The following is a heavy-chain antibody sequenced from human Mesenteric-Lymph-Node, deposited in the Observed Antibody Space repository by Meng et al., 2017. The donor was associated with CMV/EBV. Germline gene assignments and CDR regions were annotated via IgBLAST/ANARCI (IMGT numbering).Heavy chain of an antibody. J-gene: IGHJ4*02. CDR1: GYSISSGNY. Sequence: SETLSLTCTVSGYSISSGNYWGWIRQPPGKGLEWIGSIYLTGNTHYNPSLTSRVTISVDTSKNRFSLKLSSVTAADTAVYYCAREITHCSGGSCYYFDFWGQGTLVTVSS. CDR3: AREITHCSGGSCYYFDF. V-gene: IGHV4-38-2*02. CDR2: IYLTGNT. D-gene: IGHD2-15*01.